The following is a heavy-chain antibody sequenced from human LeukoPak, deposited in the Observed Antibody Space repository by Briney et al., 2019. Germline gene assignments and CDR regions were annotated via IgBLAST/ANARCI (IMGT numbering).Heavy chain of an antibody. CDR1: GYRFTSFW. CDR2: IYPGDSDT. Sequence: GESLKISCKGSGYRFTSFWIGWVRQMPGKGLEWTGIIYPGDSDTRYSPSFQGQVTISADKSISTAYLRWSSLKASDSAMYYCARRSPAADIDYWGQGTLVTVSS. J-gene: IGHJ4*02. CDR3: ARRSPAADIDY. V-gene: IGHV5-51*01. D-gene: IGHD6-13*01.